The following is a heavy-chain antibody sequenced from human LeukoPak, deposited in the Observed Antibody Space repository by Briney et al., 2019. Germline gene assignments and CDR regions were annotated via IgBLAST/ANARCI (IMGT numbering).Heavy chain of an antibody. CDR2: ISAYNGNT. J-gene: IGHJ4*02. V-gene: IGHV1-18*01. D-gene: IGHD3-3*01. Sequence: ASVKVSCKASGYTFTSYGISWVRQAPGQGLEWMGWISAYNGNTNYAQKLQGRVTMTTDTSTSTAYMELRGLRSDDTAVYYCARRYDFWCGYHYYFDYWGQGTLVTVSS. CDR1: GYTFTSYG. CDR3: ARRYDFWCGYHYYFDY.